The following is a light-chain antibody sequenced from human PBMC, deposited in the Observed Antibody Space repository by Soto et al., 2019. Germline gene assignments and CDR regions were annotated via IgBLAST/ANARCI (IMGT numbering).Light chain of an antibody. Sequence: DIRMPQSPSTLSASVGDRVTITCRASQSIVSWLSWYQQKPGKAPKLLIHHAPSLETGVPLRFSASESGTEFTRTTISLQPDDFATYYCQQYNTYPYTFGQGTKLQVK. J-gene: IGKJ2*01. CDR2: HAP. CDR3: QQYNTYPYT. V-gene: IGKV1-5*01. CDR1: QSIVSW.